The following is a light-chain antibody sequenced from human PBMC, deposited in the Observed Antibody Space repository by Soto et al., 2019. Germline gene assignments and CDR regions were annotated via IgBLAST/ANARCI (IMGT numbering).Light chain of an antibody. CDR3: QQNAITPPWT. V-gene: IGKV1-39*01. Sequence: VQLTQSPSSLSASVGDRVIITCLSSQSVSRSLNWYQQKPGQPPKLLLYAASTLHSGVPSRFSGSGSGTEFTLTISSLQPEDFATYYCQQNAITPPWTFGQGTKVDIK. CDR1: QSVSRS. J-gene: IGKJ1*01. CDR2: AAS.